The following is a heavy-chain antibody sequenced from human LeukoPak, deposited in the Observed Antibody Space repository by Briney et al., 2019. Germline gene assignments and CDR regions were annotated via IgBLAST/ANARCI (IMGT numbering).Heavy chain of an antibody. D-gene: IGHD6-19*01. CDR2: IYYSGST. J-gene: IGHJ4*02. V-gene: IGHV4-39*01. Sequence: SETLSLTCTVSGGSISSSSSYWGWIRQPPGEGLEWIASIYYSGSTYYNPSLKSRVTVSVDTSKNQFSLKLSSVTAADTAVYYCARRIIAVAGTVVYYFDYWGRGTLVTVSS. CDR1: GGSISSSSSY. CDR3: ARRIIAVAGTVVYYFDY.